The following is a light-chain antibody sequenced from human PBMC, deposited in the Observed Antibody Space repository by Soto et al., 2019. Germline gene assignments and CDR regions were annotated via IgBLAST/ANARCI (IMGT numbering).Light chain of an antibody. Sequence: DSVMTQSPDSLAVSLGERATINCKSSQSVLYSSNNKNYLAWYQQKPGKAPKLLIYAASNLQSGVPSRFSGSGSGTDFTLTISSLQPEDFATYFCQQSYSTPPWTFGQGTKVDIK. V-gene: IGKV4-1*01. CDR2: AAS. CDR3: QQSYSTPPWT. CDR1: QSVLYSSNNKNY. J-gene: IGKJ1*01.